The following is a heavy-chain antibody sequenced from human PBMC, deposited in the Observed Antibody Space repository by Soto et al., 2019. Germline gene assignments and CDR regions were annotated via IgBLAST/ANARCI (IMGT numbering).Heavy chain of an antibody. CDR2: IIPIFVTA. Sequence: SVKVSCKASGVTFSRYAISWVRQAPGQGLEWMGGIIPIFVTANYAQKFQGRVTITADKSTSTAYMELSSLRSEDTAVYYCARDRLGRFLAWPQSGTGSDYQVQSMDVWGHGTTVTVSS. CDR1: GVTFSRYA. V-gene: IGHV1-69*06. D-gene: IGHD3-3*01. CDR3: ARDRLGRFLAWPQSGTGSDYQVQSMDV. J-gene: IGHJ6*02.